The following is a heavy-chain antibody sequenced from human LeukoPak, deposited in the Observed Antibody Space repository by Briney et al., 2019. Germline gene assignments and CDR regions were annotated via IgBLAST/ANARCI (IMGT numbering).Heavy chain of an antibody. V-gene: IGHV5-51*06. CDR1: GYSFTTCW. CDR2: IYPGDSDT. CDR3: ARVLSGVSGVRDPQYMDV. D-gene: IGHD2-8*01. J-gene: IGHJ6*03. Sequence: GESLKISCKGSGYSFTTCWIGWVRQMPGKGLEWMGIIYPGDSDTRYSPSFQGQVTISADKSISTAYLQWSSLKASDTAMYYCARVLSGVSGVRDPQYMDVWGQGTTVTVSS.